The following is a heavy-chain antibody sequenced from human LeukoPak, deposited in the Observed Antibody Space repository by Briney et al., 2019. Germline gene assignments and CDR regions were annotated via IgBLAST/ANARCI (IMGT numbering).Heavy chain of an antibody. J-gene: IGHJ4*02. CDR1: AFTFSSYA. V-gene: IGHV3-23*01. D-gene: IGHD3-22*01. CDR3: AKGSYYDSSGFFYFDY. CDR2: ISGSSDNT. Sequence: GGSLRLSSAASAFTFSSYAMSWVHQAPGKGLEWVSGISGSSDNTYYADSVKGRFTISRDNSKNTLYVQVNSLGTEDTAAYYCAKGSYYDSSGFFYFDYWGQGTLVTVSS.